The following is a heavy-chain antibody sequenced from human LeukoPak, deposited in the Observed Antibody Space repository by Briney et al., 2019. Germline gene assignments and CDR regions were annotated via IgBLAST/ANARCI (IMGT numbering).Heavy chain of an antibody. J-gene: IGHJ4*02. CDR3: ARDRPLWSGYYGPVY. CDR1: IFLHEDYG. CDR2: INWNGGST. V-gene: IGHV3-20*03. Sequence: PGGSLGLFHASSIFLHEDYGMICVPQASGKALEWGTGINWNGGSTGYADSVKGRFTISRDNAKNSLYLRMNSLRAEDTALYYCARDRPLWSGYYGPVYWGQGTLVTVSS. D-gene: IGHD3-3*01.